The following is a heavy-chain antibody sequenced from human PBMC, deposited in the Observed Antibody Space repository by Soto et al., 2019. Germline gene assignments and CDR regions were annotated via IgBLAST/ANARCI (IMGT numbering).Heavy chain of an antibody. CDR1: AYTFTSYY. V-gene: IGHV1-46*01. J-gene: IGHJ4*02. D-gene: IGHD1-26*01. CDR2: INPSGGST. Sequence: ASVKVSCKASAYTFTSYYMHWVRQAPGQGPEWMGIINPSGGSTSYAQKFQGRVTMTSDTSTSTVYRELSSLRAEDTAVYYCASPTGYSGSYLRYWGQGTLVTVSS. CDR3: ASPTGYSGSYLRY.